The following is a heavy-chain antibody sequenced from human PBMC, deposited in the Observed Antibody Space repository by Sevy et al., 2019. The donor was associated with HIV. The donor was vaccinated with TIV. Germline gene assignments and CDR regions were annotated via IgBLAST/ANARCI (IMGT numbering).Heavy chain of an antibody. CDR3: ARDQYDSSGYYYSYYGMDV. CDR2: ISAYSGNT. Sequence: ASVKVSCKVSGYTLTELSMHWVRQAPGQGLEWMGWISAYSGNTNYAQNLQGRVTMTTDTFTSTAYMELRSLTSDDTAVYYCARDQYDSSGYYYSYYGMDVWGQGTTVTVSS. D-gene: IGHD3-22*01. CDR1: GYTLTELS. V-gene: IGHV1-18*01. J-gene: IGHJ6*02.